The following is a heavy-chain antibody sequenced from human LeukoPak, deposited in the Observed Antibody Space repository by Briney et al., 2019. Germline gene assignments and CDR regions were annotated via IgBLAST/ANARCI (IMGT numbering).Heavy chain of an antibody. CDR2: INHSGSTT. CDR3: ARKSGYARDY. V-gene: IGHV4-34*01. CDR1: GESFSGYY. Sequence: SETLSLTCAVYGESFSGYYWNWIRQPPGRGLEWIGEINHSGSTTNHNPSLKSRVTMSVDTSKNQFSLKMTSVTAADTAVYYCARKSGYARDYWGQGTLVIVSS. D-gene: IGHD5-12*01. J-gene: IGHJ4*02.